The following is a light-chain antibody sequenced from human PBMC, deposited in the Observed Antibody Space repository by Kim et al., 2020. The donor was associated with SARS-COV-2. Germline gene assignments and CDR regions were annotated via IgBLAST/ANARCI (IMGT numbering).Light chain of an antibody. CDR3: QQYSHWPIS. CDR1: QSVSSN. V-gene: IGKV3-15*01. Sequence: EIVMTQSPATLSVSPGERATLSCRASQSVSSNLAWYQQKPGQAPRLLIYGASTRATGIPGRFSGSGSGTEFTLIISSLQSEDFAVYYCQQYSHWPISFSGGTKVDIK. J-gene: IGKJ4*01. CDR2: GAS.